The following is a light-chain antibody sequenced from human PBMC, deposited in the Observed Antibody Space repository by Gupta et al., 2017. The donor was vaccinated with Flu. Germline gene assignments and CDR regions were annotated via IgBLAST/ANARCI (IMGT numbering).Light chain of an antibody. J-gene: IGLJ1*01. CDR1: SNDVGGSNR. CDR2: DVT. V-gene: IGLV2-11*01. Sequence: QSAPTQPRSVSGSPGQSVTISCTGSSNDVGGSNRVSWYQQRPGKAPKLILYDVTERPSGFPDRFSGSKSGNTASLTISGLQADDEADYYCSSHAGRVTWVFGTGTTVTVL. CDR3: SSHAGRVTWV.